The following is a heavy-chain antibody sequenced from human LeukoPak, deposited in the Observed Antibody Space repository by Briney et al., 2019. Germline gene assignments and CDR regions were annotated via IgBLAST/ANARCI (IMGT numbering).Heavy chain of an antibody. CDR3: ATEGKVVPAAMGSDAFDI. V-gene: IGHV1-2*02. Sequence: ASVRVSCKASGYTFTGYYMHWVRQAPGQGLEWMGWINPNSGGTSYAQKFQGRVTLTRDTSISTAYMELSRLRSDDTAVYYCATEGKVVPAAMGSDAFDIWGQGTMVTVSS. CDR1: GYTFTGYY. J-gene: IGHJ3*02. D-gene: IGHD2-2*01. CDR2: INPNSGGT.